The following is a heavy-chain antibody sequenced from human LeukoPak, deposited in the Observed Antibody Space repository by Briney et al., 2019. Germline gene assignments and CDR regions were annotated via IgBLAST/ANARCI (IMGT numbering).Heavy chain of an antibody. CDR3: ARDSLLWFGELAHYYGMDV. CDR1: GFTFSSYA. CDR2: ISGSGGST. Sequence: GGSLRLSCAASGFTFSSYAMSWVRQAPGKGLEWVSAISGSGGSTYYADSVKGRFTISRDNSKNTLYLQMNSLRAEDTAVYYCARDSLLWFGELAHYYGMDVWGQGTTVTVSS. D-gene: IGHD3-10*01. J-gene: IGHJ6*02. V-gene: IGHV3-23*01.